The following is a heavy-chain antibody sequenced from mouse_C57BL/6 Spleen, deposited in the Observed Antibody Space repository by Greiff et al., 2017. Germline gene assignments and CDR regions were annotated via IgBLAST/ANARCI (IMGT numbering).Heavy chain of an antibody. V-gene: IGHV5-9-1*02. Sequence: EVKVVESGEGLVKPGGSLKLSCAASGFTFSSYAMSWVRQTPEKRLEWVAYISSGGDYIYYADTVKGRFTISRDNARNTLYLQMSSLKSEDTAMYYCTRDLRAYYSNYDYYAMDYWGQGTSVTVSS. D-gene: IGHD2-5*01. J-gene: IGHJ4*01. CDR3: TRDLRAYYSNYDYYAMDY. CDR2: ISSGGDYI. CDR1: GFTFSSYA.